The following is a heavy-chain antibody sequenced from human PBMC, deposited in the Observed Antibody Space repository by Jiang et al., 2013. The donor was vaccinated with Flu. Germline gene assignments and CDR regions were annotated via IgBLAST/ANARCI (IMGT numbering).Heavy chain of an antibody. V-gene: IGHV3-30*18. D-gene: IGHD2-15*01. CDR1: GFTFSSHG. J-gene: IGHJ3*02. CDR3: AKALGYCNGGSCYYAFDI. Sequence: ASGFTFSSHGMHWVRQAPGKGLEWVTLISYDGSNKYYEDSVKGRFTISRDNSKNTVYLQMNSLRAEDTAVYYCAKALGYCNGGSCYYAFDIWGLGTMVTVSS. CDR2: ISYDGSNK.